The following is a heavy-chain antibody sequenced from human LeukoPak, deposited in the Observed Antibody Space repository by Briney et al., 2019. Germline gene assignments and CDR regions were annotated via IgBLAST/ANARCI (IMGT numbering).Heavy chain of an antibody. CDR2: ISAYSGNT. D-gene: IGHD3-3*01. CDR3: ARAYAALKYYDFWSGYLETLDY. Sequence: ASVKVSCKASGYTFTSYGISWVRQAPGQGLEWMGWISAYSGNTNYAQKLQGRVTMTTDTSTSTAYMELRSLRSDDTAVYYCARAYAALKYYDFWSGYLETLDYWGQGTLVTVSS. V-gene: IGHV1-18*01. CDR1: GYTFTSYG. J-gene: IGHJ4*02.